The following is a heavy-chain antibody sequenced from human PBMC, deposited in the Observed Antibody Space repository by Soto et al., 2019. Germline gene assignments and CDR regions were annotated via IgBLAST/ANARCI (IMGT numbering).Heavy chain of an antibody. CDR1: GGSISSSSYY. CDR3: ARPKMYYDSSGYYQYYFDS. Sequence: SETLSLTCTVSGGSISSSSYYWGWIRQPPGKGLEWIGSIYYSGNTYYNPSLKSRVTISVDTSKNQFSLKLSSVTAADTAVYYCARPKMYYDSSGYYQYYFDSWGQGTLVTVSS. CDR2: IYYSGNT. J-gene: IGHJ4*02. V-gene: IGHV4-39*01. D-gene: IGHD3-22*01.